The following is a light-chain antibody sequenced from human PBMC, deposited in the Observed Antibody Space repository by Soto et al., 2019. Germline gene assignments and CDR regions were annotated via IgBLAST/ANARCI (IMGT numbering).Light chain of an antibody. CDR1: SSDVGGSNY. CDR3: SSYAGSNNFCV. V-gene: IGLV2-8*01. Sequence: QSALTQPPSASGSPGQSVTISCTGTSSDVGGSNYVSWYQQHPGKAPKLIIYDVSKRPSAIPDRFSGSKSGNTASLTVSGLQAEDEADYYCSSYAGSNNFCVFGTGTKLTVL. J-gene: IGLJ1*01. CDR2: DVS.